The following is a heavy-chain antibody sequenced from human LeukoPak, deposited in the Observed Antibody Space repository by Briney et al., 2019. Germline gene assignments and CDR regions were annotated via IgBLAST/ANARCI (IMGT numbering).Heavy chain of an antibody. CDR2: ISAYNGNT. D-gene: IGHD3-10*01. V-gene: IGHV1-18*01. CDR3: ARDAIMIRGLYYYYYMDV. J-gene: IGHJ6*03. Sequence: GASVKVSCKTSGYTFTSYGISWVRQAPGQGLEWMGWISAYNGNTNYAQKLQGRVTMTTDTSTSTAYMELRSLRSDDTAVYYCARDAIMIRGLYYYYYMDVWGKGTTVTVSS. CDR1: GYTFTSYG.